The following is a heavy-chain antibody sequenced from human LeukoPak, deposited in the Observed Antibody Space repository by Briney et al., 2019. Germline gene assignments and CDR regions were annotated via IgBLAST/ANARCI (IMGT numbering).Heavy chain of an antibody. Sequence: GGSLRLSCAASGFTISSYAMHWVRQAPGKGLEWVAVISYDGSNKYYADSVKGRFTISRDNSKNTLYLQMNSLRAEDTAVYYCARASIAVAGTSWFDPWGQGTLVTVSS. V-gene: IGHV3-30-3*01. D-gene: IGHD6-19*01. CDR2: ISYDGSNK. J-gene: IGHJ5*02. CDR3: ARASIAVAGTSWFDP. CDR1: GFTISSYA.